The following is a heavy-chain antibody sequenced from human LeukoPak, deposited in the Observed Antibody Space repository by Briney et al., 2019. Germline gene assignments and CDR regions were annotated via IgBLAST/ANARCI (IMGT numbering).Heavy chain of an antibody. V-gene: IGHV6-1*01. CDR3: ARGTLYATSWNFDY. D-gene: IGHD2-2*01. J-gene: IGHJ4*02. Sequence: SQTLSLTCAISGDSVSSNTASWNWIRQSPSRGLEWLGRTYYMSKWYNDYALSVKSRITLNPDTSKNQFSLQLNSVTPEYTAVYYCARGTLYATSWNFDYWGQGTLVTVSS. CDR1: GDSVSSNTAS. CDR2: TYYMSKWYN.